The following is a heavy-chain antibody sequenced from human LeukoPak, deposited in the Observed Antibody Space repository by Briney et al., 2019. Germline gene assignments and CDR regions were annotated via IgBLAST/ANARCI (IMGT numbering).Heavy chain of an antibody. Sequence: GSVKVSCKASGYTFIDYYMHWVRQAPGQGLEWIGWISPNSGGTKSVQKFQGRVTMTRDTSITTVYMELSGLSLDDTAVYYCARGGGRYSVDYWGQGTLVIVPS. CDR3: ARGGGRYSVDY. J-gene: IGHJ4*02. V-gene: IGHV1-2*02. D-gene: IGHD1-26*01. CDR2: ISPNSGGT. CDR1: GYTFIDYY.